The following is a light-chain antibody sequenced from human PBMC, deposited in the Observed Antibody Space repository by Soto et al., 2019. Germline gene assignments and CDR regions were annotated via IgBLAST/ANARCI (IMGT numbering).Light chain of an antibody. J-gene: IGKJ1*01. CDR1: QSISGS. CDR3: QQSRT. CDR2: RAS. V-gene: IGKV1-5*03. Sequence: DIQMTQSPSTLSASVGDRVTITCRASQSISGSLAWYQQKPGKAPKLLIYRASSLESGVPSRFSGSGSGTEFTLTISSLHPDDFATYYCQQSRTFGQGTKVEIK.